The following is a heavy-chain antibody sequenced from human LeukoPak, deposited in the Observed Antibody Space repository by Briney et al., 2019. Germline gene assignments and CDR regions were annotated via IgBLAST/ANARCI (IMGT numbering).Heavy chain of an antibody. Sequence: GGSLRLSCAASGFTVSGNYMNWVRQAPGKGLEWVSITYSGGSTYYVDSVKGRFSISRDNSKNTLFLQMNSLRAEDTAMYYCARLGFVVPAVIFDYWGQGTLVTVSS. D-gene: IGHD2-2*02. CDR3: ARLGFVVPAVIFDY. CDR1: GFTVSGNY. V-gene: IGHV3-66*04. J-gene: IGHJ4*02. CDR2: TYSGGST.